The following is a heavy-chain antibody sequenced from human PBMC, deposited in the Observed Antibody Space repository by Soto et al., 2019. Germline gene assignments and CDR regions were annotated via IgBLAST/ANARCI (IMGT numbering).Heavy chain of an antibody. CDR3: ASLGFGPTYYYGMDV. V-gene: IGHV1-3*01. D-gene: IGHD3-10*01. J-gene: IGHJ6*02. CDR2: INAGNGNT. CDR1: GYTFTSYA. Sequence: ASVKVSCKASGYTFTSYAMHWVRQAPGQRLEWMGWINAGNGNTKYSQKFQGRVTITRDTSASTAYMELSSLRSEDTAVYYRASLGFGPTYYYGMDVWGQGTTVTVSS.